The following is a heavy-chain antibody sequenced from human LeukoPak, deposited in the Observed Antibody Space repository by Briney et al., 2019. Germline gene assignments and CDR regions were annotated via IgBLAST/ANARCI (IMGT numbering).Heavy chain of an antibody. CDR1: GYTFTSYG. CDR2: INVKNGNK. J-gene: IGHJ4*02. CDR3: ARDIGSACFDY. V-gene: IGHV1-18*04. Sequence: ASVKVSCTASGYTFTSYGISWVRQAPGQGLEWMGWINVKNGNKKYAQKVQGRVTMTTDTSTSTAYMELRSLRSDDTAVYYCARDIGSACFDYWGQGTLVTVSS. D-gene: IGHD6-19*01.